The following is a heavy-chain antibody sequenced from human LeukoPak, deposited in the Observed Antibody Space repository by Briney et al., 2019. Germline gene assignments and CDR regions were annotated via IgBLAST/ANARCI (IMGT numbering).Heavy chain of an antibody. V-gene: IGHV1-2*02. J-gene: IGHJ4*02. Sequence: ASVKVSCKASGYTFTGYYMHWVRQAPGQGLEWMGWINPNSGGTNYAQKFQGRATMTRDTSISTAYMELSRLRSDDTAVYYCARDRWGSYFYWGQGTLVTVSS. CDR1: GYTFTGYY. CDR3: ARDRWGSYFY. D-gene: IGHD3-16*01. CDR2: INPNSGGT.